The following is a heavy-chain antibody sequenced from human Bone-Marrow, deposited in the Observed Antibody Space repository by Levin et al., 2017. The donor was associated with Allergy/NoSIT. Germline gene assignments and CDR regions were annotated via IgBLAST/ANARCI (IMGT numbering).Heavy chain of an antibody. Sequence: GGSLRLSCATSGFPFSRYDMHWVRQATGKGLEWVSGIGSGGYTYYAASVKGRFTNSRENAKNSLYLQMNSLTAGDTAVYYCATGLSGWDFWGQGTLVTVSS. J-gene: IGHJ4*02. D-gene: IGHD6-19*01. CDR3: ATGLSGWDF. V-gene: IGHV3-13*01. CDR2: IGSGGYT. CDR1: GFPFSRYD.